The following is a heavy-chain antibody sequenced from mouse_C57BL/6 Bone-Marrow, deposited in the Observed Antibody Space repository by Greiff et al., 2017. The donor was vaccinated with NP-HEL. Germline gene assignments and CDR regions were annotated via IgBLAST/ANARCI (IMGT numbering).Heavy chain of an antibody. CDR2: ISSGSSTI. CDR1: GFTFSDYG. V-gene: IGHV5-17*01. J-gene: IGHJ4*01. D-gene: IGHD1-1*01. CDR3: ARRKVRYAMDY. Sequence: EVKLMESGGGLVKPGGSLKLSCAASGFTFSDYGMHWVRQAPEKGLEWVAYISSGSSTIYYADTVKGRFTISRDNAKNTLFLQMTSLRSEDTAMYYCARRKVRYAMDYWGQGTSVTVSS.